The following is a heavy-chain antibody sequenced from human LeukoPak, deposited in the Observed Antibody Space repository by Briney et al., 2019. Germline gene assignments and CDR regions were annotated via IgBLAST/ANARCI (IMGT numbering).Heavy chain of an antibody. Sequence: SETLSLTCAVSGGSFSGYYWSWVRQPPGKGLEWVGEINHSVSTNYNPSLKSRVTISVDTSTNQFSLKLSSVTAADTAVYYCASPYCSSTSCHTAADYWGQGTLVTVSS. CDR1: GGSFSGYY. CDR2: INHSVST. CDR3: ASPYCSSTSCHTAADY. D-gene: IGHD2-2*01. J-gene: IGHJ4*02. V-gene: IGHV4-34*01.